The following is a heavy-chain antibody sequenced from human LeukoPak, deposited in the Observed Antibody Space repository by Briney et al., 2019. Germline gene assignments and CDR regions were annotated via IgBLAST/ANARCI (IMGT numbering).Heavy chain of an antibody. J-gene: IGHJ4*02. V-gene: IGHV3-23*01. CDR2: IGGGDT. CDR1: GFDFSTYA. D-gene: IGHD1-26*01. Sequence: GGSPRLSCAASGFDFSTYAMSWVRQAPGKGLEWVSGIGGGDTHYADSVKGRFTISRDNSKSTVELHMSSLRVEDTAVYYCAKDGQSFNSMWDYLDSWGRGTLVTVSS. CDR3: AKDGQSFNSMWDYLDS.